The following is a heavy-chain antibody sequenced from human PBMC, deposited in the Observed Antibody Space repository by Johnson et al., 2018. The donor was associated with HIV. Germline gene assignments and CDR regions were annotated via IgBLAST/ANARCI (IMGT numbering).Heavy chain of an antibody. D-gene: IGHD3-22*01. CDR3: ARGTFYYDSSTGSDAFDI. Sequence: EVQLLESGGGLVQPGRSLRLSCAASGFTFDDYAMHWVRQAPGKGLEWVSGISWNSGSIGYADSVKGRFTISRDNSKNTLSLQMNSLRVEDTALYYCARGTFYYDSSTGSDAFDIWGQGTMVTVSS. J-gene: IGHJ3*02. V-gene: IGHV3-9*01. CDR1: GFTFDDYA. CDR2: ISWNSGSI.